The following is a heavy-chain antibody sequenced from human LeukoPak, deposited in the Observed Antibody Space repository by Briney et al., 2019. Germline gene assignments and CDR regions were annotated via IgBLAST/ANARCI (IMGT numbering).Heavy chain of an antibody. Sequence: GGSLRLSCAASGFTFSSYGMHWVRQAPGKGLEWVAFIRYDGSNKYYADSVKGRFTISRDNSKNTLYLQMNSLRAEDTAVYYCAKESGAYYYDSSGYHFQHRGQGTLVTVSS. J-gene: IGHJ1*01. CDR2: IRYDGSNK. V-gene: IGHV3-30*02. D-gene: IGHD3-22*01. CDR1: GFTFSSYG. CDR3: AKESGAYYYDSSGYHFQH.